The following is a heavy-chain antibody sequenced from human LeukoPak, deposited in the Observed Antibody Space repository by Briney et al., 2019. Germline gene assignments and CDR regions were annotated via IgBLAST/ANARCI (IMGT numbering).Heavy chain of an antibody. J-gene: IGHJ3*02. Sequence: SVKVSCKASGGTFSSYAISWVRQAPGQGLEWMGGIIPIFGTANYAQKFQGRVTITADESTSTAYMELSSLRSEDTAVYYCARDKSRTYGSADAFDIWGQGTMVTVSS. D-gene: IGHD3-10*01. V-gene: IGHV1-69*13. CDR2: IIPIFGTA. CDR3: ARDKSRTYGSADAFDI. CDR1: GGTFSSYA.